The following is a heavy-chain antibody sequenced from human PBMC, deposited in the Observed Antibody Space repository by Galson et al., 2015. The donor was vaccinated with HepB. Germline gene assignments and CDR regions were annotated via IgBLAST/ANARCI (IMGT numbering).Heavy chain of an antibody. J-gene: IGHJ4*02. V-gene: IGHV3-23*01. CDR2: ISPSGGAT. CDR3: AKDRDYYDSNGYYYLFS. CDR1: GFTFSNFA. D-gene: IGHD3-22*01. Sequence: SLRLSCAASGFTFSNFAMSWVRQAPGKGLQWVSSISPSGGATYYADSVEGRFTISRDNSKNTLYLQMNSLRADDTAVFYCAKDRDYYDSNGYYYLFSWGQGTLVTVSS.